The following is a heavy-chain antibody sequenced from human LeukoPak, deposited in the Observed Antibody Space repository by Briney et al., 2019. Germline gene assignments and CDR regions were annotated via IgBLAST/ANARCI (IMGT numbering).Heavy chain of an antibody. V-gene: IGHV4-59*12. Sequence: SETLSLTCTVSGGSISSYYWSWIRQPPGKGLEWIGYIYYSGSTNYNPSLKSRVTISVDTSKNQFSLKLSSVTAADTAVYYCARGRRYCSGGSCGYNTDYWGQGTLVTVSS. D-gene: IGHD2-15*01. CDR3: ARGRRYCSGGSCGYNTDY. CDR2: IYYSGST. J-gene: IGHJ4*02. CDR1: GGSISSYY.